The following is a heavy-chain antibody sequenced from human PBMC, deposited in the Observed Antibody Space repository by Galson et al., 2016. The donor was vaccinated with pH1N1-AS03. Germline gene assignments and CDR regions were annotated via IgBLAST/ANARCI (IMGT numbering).Heavy chain of an antibody. V-gene: IGHV4-4*07. CDR3: ARLRSSGDLVFES. J-gene: IGHJ4*02. CDR2: IQISGNM. Sequence: LSLTCIVSGDSVKNHYWSWVRQPAGKGLEWIGRIQISGNMNYNPSLRSRLTMSVDTSKNQFSLNLTSVTATDTAIYYCARLRSSGDLVFESWGQGTLVVVSS. D-gene: IGHD3-3*01. CDR1: GDSVKNHY.